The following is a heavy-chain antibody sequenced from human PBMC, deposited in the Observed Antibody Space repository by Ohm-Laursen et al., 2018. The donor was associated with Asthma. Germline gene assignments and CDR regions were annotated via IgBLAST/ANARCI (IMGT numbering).Heavy chain of an antibody. V-gene: IGHV3-33*06. D-gene: IGHD1-26*01. CDR3: AKVRSPGVPTTEFDY. CDR2: IWDDGSDK. J-gene: IGHJ4*02. CDR1: GFTFSSFG. Sequence: SLRLSCAASGFTFSSFGMHWVRQAPGTGLEWVALIWDDGSDKDYGDSVKGRFTISRDNSKNTVYLQMNSLGAEDTALYYCAKVRSPGVPTTEFDYWGQGTLVTVSS.